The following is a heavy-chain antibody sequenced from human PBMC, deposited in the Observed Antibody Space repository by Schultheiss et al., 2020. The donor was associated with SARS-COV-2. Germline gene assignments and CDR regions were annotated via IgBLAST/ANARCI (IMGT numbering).Heavy chain of an antibody. V-gene: IGHV3-33*08. Sequence: GGSLRLSCAASGFSFSSFAMTWVRQAPGKGLEWVAVIWYDGNNKFYADSVKGRFTISRDNSKNTLYLQMNSLRAEDTAVYYCAKQNLAVAISYYYYGLDVWGQGTTVTVSS. D-gene: IGHD6-19*01. CDR2: IWYDGNNK. J-gene: IGHJ6*02. CDR1: GFSFSSFA. CDR3: AKQNLAVAISYYYYGLDV.